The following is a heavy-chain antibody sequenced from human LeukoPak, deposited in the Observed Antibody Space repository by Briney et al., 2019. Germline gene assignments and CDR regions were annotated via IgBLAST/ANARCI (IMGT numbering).Heavy chain of an antibody. V-gene: IGHV1-46*01. Sequence: ASVKVSCKASGYTFTSYGISWVRQAPGQGLEWMGIINPSGGSTSYAQKFQGRVTMTRDTSTSTVYMELSSLRSEDTAVYYCARGGDYDILTGYYNLVYFDYWGQGTLVTVSS. J-gene: IGHJ4*02. CDR1: GYTFTSYG. D-gene: IGHD3-9*01. CDR2: INPSGGST. CDR3: ARGGDYDILTGYYNLVYFDY.